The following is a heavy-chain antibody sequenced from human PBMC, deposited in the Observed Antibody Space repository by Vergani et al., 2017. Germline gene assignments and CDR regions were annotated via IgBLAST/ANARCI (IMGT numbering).Heavy chain of an antibody. D-gene: IGHD3-9*01. J-gene: IGHJ4*02. CDR1: GRSITSSSYY. Sequence: QLHLQESGPGLVKPSETLSLICTVSGRSITSSSYYWGWIRQPPGKGLEWIGNIYHSGGAYYNPSLKGRVTISVDTSKNQFSLEVTSVTAADTAIYFCARTESFILRYFHWALWVQGTLVTVSS. CDR2: IYHSGGA. CDR3: ARTESFILRYFHWAL. V-gene: IGHV4-39*01.